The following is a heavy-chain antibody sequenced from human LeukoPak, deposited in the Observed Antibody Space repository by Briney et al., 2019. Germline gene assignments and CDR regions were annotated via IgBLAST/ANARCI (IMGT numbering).Heavy chain of an antibody. CDR2: ISYDGTNK. CDR1: GFTFINYG. D-gene: IGHD4-17*01. V-gene: IGHV3-30*18. CDR3: ANYGDYRYFDY. Sequence: PGGSLRLSCAASGFTFINYGMHWVRQAPGKGLEWVAVISYDGTNKYYADSVKGRFTISRDNSKNTLYLQMNSLKTDDTAVYYCANYGDYRYFDYWGQGTPVTVS. J-gene: IGHJ4*02.